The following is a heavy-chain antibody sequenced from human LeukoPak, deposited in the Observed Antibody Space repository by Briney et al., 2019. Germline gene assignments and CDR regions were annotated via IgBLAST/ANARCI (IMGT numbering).Heavy chain of an antibody. CDR1: GGSISSYY. J-gene: IGHJ6*02. CDR2: IYYSGNT. V-gene: IGHV4-59*01. D-gene: IGHD6-6*01. Sequence: PSETLSLTCTVSGGSISSYYWSWIRQPPGKGLEWIGYIYYSGNTNYNPSLKSRVTISVDTSKNQFSLKLSSVTAADTAVYYCARYSSSPYYYGMDVWGQGTTVTVSS. CDR3: ARYSSSPYYYGMDV.